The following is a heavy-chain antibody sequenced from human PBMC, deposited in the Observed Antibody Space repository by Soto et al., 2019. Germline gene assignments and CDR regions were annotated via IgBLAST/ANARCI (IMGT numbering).Heavy chain of an antibody. CDR1: GYSFTSYW. CDR2: IYPGDSDT. D-gene: IGHD2-21*02. Sequence: GESLKISCKGSGYSFTSYWIGWVRQMPGKGLEWMGIIYPGDSDTRYSPSFQGQVTISADKSISTAYLQWSSLKASDTAMYYCARLRYCGGDCSEYNWFDPWGKGTLVTVSS. V-gene: IGHV5-51*01. J-gene: IGHJ5*02. CDR3: ARLRYCGGDCSEYNWFDP.